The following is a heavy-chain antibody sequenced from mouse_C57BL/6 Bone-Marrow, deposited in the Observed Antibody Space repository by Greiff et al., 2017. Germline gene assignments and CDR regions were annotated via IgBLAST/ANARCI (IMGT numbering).Heavy chain of an antibody. CDR3: ARSPIYYDYGFYAMDY. D-gene: IGHD2-4*01. V-gene: IGHV1-42*01. J-gene: IGHJ4*01. CDR2: INPSTGGT. Sequence: VQLQQSGPELVKPGASVKISCKASGYSFTGYYMNWVKQSPEKSLEWIGEINPSTGGTTYNQKFTAKATLTVDKSSSTAYMQLKSLTSEDSAVYYCARSPIYYDYGFYAMDYWGQGTSVTVSS. CDR1: GYSFTGYY.